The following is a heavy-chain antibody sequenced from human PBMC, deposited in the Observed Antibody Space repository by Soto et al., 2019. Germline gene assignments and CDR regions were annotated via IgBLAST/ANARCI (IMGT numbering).Heavy chain of an antibody. CDR3: AIPATTVTTRYYYYYGMDV. Sequence: GASVKVSCNAPGGTFSSYAISWVRPAPGQGLEWMGGIIPIFATANYAQKFQGRVTITADKSTSTAYMELSSLRSEDTAVYYCAIPATTVTTRYYYYYGMDVWGQGTTVTVSS. CDR1: GGTFSSYA. V-gene: IGHV1-69*06. CDR2: IIPIFATA. J-gene: IGHJ6*02. D-gene: IGHD4-4*01.